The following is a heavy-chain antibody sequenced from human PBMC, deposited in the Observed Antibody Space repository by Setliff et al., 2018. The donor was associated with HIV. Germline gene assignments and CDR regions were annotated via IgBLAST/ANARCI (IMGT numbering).Heavy chain of an antibody. CDR3: ARAIRQTGTGDYFDY. CDR1: GYTFTGYA. CDR2: INAGNGNT. Sequence: GASVKVSCKASGYTFTGYAMHWVRQAPGQRLEWMGWINAGNGNTKYSQKFQGRVTITRDTSASTAYMELSSLRSEDTAVYYCARAIRQTGTGDYFDYWGQGTLVTAPQ. D-gene: IGHD1-1*01. J-gene: IGHJ4*02. V-gene: IGHV1-3*01.